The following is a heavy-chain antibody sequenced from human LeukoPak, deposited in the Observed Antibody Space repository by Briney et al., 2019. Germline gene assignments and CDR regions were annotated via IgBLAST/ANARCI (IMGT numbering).Heavy chain of an antibody. J-gene: IGHJ4*02. V-gene: IGHV1-2*02. Sequence: ASVKVSCKASGYTFTTYYMHWVRQAPGQGLEWMGVMYTSGGGTTYAQKFQGRVTMTRDTSISTAYMELSRLRSDDTAVYYCARSSYNPAGGFDYWGQGTLVTVSS. CDR1: GYTFTTYY. CDR3: ARSSYNPAGGFDY. CDR2: MYTSGGGT. D-gene: IGHD1-1*01.